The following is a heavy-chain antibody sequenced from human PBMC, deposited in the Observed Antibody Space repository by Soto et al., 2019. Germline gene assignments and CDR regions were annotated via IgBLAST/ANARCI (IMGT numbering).Heavy chain of an antibody. CDR1: GFSFGSKW. J-gene: IGHJ4*02. V-gene: IGHV3-7*01. CDR2: IKPDGSDK. CDR3: ASFPQSQTFFTY. Sequence: EVQLVESGGGLVQPGGSLRLSCGASGFSFGSKWMSWVRQAPGKGLGWVASIKPDGSDKYYVDSVRGRFTISRDNAENSLSLQMNSLRAEDTALYYCASFPQSQTFFTYWGQGTLVTVAS.